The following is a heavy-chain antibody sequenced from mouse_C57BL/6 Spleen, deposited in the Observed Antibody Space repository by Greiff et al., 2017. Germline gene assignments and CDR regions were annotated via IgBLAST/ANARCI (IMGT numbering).Heavy chain of an antibody. J-gene: IGHJ4*01. CDR3: ARVWDGGYAMDY. CDR2: ISDGGSYT. V-gene: IGHV5-4*03. D-gene: IGHD4-1*01. CDR1: GFTFSSYA. Sequence: VKLVESGGGLVKPGGSLKLSCAASGFTFSSYAMSWVRQTPEKRLEWVATISDGGSYTYYPDNVKGRFTISRDNAKNNLYLQMSHLKSEDTAMYYCARVWDGGYAMDYWGQGTSVTVSS.